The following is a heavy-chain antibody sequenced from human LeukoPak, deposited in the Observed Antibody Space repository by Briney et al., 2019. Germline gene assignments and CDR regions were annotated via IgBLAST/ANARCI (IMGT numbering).Heavy chain of an antibody. V-gene: IGHV4-38-2*01. CDR2: IYHSGST. CDR1: GYSISSGYY. J-gene: IGHJ5*02. CDR3: ARHRYCSSTSCYRVDP. Sequence: SETLSLTCAVSGYSISSGYYWGWIRQPPVKGLEWIGSIYHSGSTYYNPSLKSRVTISVDTSKNQFSLKLSSVTAADTAVYYCARHRYCSSTSCYRVDPWGQGTLVTVSS. D-gene: IGHD2-2*02.